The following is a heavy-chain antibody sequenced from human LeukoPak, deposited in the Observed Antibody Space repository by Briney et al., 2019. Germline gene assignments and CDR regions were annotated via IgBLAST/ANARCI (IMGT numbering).Heavy chain of an antibody. CDR1: GFTFSNAW. CDR2: IKSKTDGGTT. D-gene: IGHD3-22*01. CDR3: TTDTTMIVVAITTY. Sequence: GGSLRLSCAASGFTFSNAWMSWVRQAPGKGLEWVGRIKSKTDGGTTDYAAPVKGRFTISRDDSKNTLYLQMNSLKTEDTAVYYCTTDTTMIVVAITTYWGQGTLVTVSS. J-gene: IGHJ4*02. V-gene: IGHV3-15*01.